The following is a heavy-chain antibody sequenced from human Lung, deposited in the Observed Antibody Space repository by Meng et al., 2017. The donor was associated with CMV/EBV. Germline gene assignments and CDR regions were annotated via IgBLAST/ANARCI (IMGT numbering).Heavy chain of an antibody. Sequence: ASVKVSCQASGYSFTGYFVNWVRQAPGQGLEWMGWINPDSGTTDYAPNFRGRVTMTRDTSINTAYMELSRLRSDDTAVYYCARSRPGSHYYYGMDVWGQGTTVTVSS. CDR1: GYSFTGYF. J-gene: IGHJ6*02. CDR3: ARSRPGSHYYYGMDV. V-gene: IGHV1-2*02. D-gene: IGHD1-14*01. CDR2: INPDSGTT.